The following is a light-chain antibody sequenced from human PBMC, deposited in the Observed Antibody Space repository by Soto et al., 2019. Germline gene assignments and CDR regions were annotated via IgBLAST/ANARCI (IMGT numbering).Light chain of an antibody. CDR3: LEYGSPPLT. CDR1: QSFSSSY. CDR2: GAS. V-gene: IGKV3-20*01. Sequence: ESVLTQSPGTLSLSPGERATLSCRASQSFSSSYLAWYQQKPGQAPRLLIYGASSRATGIPDRFSGSGSGAAFTLTISRLEPEEFVVSYCLEYGSPPLTFGGGNKVEI. J-gene: IGKJ4*01.